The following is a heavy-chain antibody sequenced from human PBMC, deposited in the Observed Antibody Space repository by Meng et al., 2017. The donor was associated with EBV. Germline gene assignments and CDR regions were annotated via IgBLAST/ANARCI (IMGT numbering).Heavy chain of an antibody. J-gene: IGHJ4*02. CDR2: IYWDDAK. V-gene: IGHV2-5*02. Sequence: ITLKELGPTLVKPTQTLLLTCTFSGISLPTSGVGVGWIRQPPGKALEWLAVIYWDDAKRYSPSLKNRLTITKDTSKNQVVLTMTNMDPVDTATYFCAHSKYYSDSGGYWDYFDDWGQGTLVTVSS. CDR1: GISLPTSGVG. D-gene: IGHD3-10*01. CDR3: AHSKYYSDSGGYWDYFDD.